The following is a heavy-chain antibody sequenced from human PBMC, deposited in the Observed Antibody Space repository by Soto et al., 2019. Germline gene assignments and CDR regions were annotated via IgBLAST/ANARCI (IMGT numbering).Heavy chain of an antibody. J-gene: IGHJ3*02. Sequence: PSDTLSLTCTVSGVSISSYYLSWIRQPPGKGLEWIGYIYYSGSTNYNPSLKSRVTISVDTSKNQFSLKLSSVTAADTAVYYCARQSTDYGDYEYAFDIWGQGTMVTVSS. CDR3: ARQSTDYGDYEYAFDI. V-gene: IGHV4-59*08. D-gene: IGHD4-17*01. CDR2: IYYSGST. CDR1: GVSISSYY.